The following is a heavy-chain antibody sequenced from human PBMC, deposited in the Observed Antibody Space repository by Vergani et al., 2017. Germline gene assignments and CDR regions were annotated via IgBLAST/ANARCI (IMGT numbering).Heavy chain of an antibody. D-gene: IGHD3-22*01. CDR3: ARFRPLYYYDSSGYLDY. J-gene: IGHJ4*02. CDR2: IKEDGSET. V-gene: IGHV3-7*01. CDR1: GFTFSNYW. Sequence: EVQLMESGGGLVQPGGSLRLSCAASGFTFSNYWMSWVRQAPGKGLEWVANIKEDGSETFYVDSVRGRFTISRDNAKNSLYLQMNSLRAEDTAVYYCARFRPLYYYDSSGYLDYWGQGTLVTVSS.